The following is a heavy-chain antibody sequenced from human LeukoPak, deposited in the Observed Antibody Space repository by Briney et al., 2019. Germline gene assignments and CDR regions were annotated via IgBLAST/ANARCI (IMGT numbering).Heavy chain of an antibody. D-gene: IGHD6-13*01. CDR3: AGDTRLSNSSSWYDYYYYYGMDV. V-gene: IGHV3-23*01. CDR2: ISGSGGST. Sequence: PGGSVRLSCAASGFTFSSYAMSWVRQAPGKGLEWVSAISGSGGSTYYADSVKGRFTISRDNSKNTLYLQMNSLRAEDTAVYYCAGDTRLSNSSSWYDYYYYYGMDVWGQGTTFTVSS. CDR1: GFTFSSYA. J-gene: IGHJ6*02.